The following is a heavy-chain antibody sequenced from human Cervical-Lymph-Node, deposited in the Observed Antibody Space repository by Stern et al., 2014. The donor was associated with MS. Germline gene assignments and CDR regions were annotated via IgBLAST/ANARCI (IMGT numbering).Heavy chain of an antibody. D-gene: IGHD3-16*01. CDR3: AREGARSLDV. Sequence: VQLMQSGAEVKNPGESLRLSCKASGYNFDTYWIGWVRQMPGKGLEWMGIIYPGDSDTRYSPSFQGQVTISADKSIDTAYLQWSSLKASDTAMYYCAREGARSLDVWGQGTTVTVSS. V-gene: IGHV5-51*01. CDR1: GYNFDTYW. J-gene: IGHJ6*02. CDR2: IYPGDSDT.